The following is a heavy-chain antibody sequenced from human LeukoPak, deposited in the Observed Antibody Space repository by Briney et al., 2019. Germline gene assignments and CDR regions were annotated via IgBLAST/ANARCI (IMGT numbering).Heavy chain of an antibody. CDR1: GGSFSGYY. D-gene: IGHD3-10*01. V-gene: IGHV4-34*01. J-gene: IGHJ4*02. Sequence: SEILSLTCAVYGGSFSGYYWSWIRQPPGKGLEWIGEINHSGSTNYNPSLKSRVTISVDASKNQFSLKLSSVTAADTAVYYCARRRITMVRGVIITGFDYWGQGTLVTVSS. CDR2: INHSGST. CDR3: ARRRITMVRGVIITGFDY.